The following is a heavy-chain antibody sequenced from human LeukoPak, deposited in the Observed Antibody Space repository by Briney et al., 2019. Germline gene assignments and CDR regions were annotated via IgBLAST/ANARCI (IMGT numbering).Heavy chain of an antibody. Sequence: PSETLSLTCAVYGGSFSGYYWSWICQPPGKGLEWIGEINHSGSTNYNPSLKSRVTISVDTSKNQFSLKLSSVTAADTAVYYCARGSEGPTDYWGQGTLVTVSS. CDR3: ARGSEGPTDY. CDR1: GGSFSGYY. CDR2: INHSGST. J-gene: IGHJ4*02. V-gene: IGHV4-34*01.